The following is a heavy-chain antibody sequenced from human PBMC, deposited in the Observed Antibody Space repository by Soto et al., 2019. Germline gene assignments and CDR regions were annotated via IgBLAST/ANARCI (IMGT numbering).Heavy chain of an antibody. CDR2: IYHSGNT. CDR3: ARASASSKLRGVVIN. Sequence: QVQLQESGPGLVKPSGTLSLTCALSGASIITDNWWSWVRQPPGKEMEWIGEIYHSGNTNFNPSVQSRVTISVDTSKNQFPLTVSSVTAADTAIYYCARASASSKLRGVVINWGQGTLVTVSS. J-gene: IGHJ4*02. V-gene: IGHV4-4*02. D-gene: IGHD3-10*01. CDR1: GASIITDNW.